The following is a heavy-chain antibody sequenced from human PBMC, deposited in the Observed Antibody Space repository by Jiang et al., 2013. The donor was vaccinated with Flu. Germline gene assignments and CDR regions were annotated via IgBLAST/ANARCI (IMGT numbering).Heavy chain of an antibody. CDR1: GFTFSSYA. CDR2: ISGSGAYT. V-gene: IGHV3-23*04. Sequence: VQLVESGGGLVQPGGSLRLSCAASGFTFSSYAMTWVRQAPGKGLEWVSTISGSGAYTYSADSVKGRFTISRDKFKNTLSLQMNSLRAEDTAVYYCAKVRILEWLEGWGDFDYWGQGTLVTVSS. CDR3: AKVRILEWLEGWGDFDY. D-gene: IGHD3-3*01. J-gene: IGHJ4*02.